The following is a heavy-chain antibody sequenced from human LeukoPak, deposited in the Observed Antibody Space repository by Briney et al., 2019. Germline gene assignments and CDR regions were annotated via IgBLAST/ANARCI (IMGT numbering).Heavy chain of an antibody. V-gene: IGHV4-39*07. D-gene: IGHD3-22*01. J-gene: IGHJ4*02. CDR2: IYHSGST. CDR3: ARTAEYYYDSSGYFDY. Sequence: PSQTLSLTCTVSGGSISSGDYYWGWIRQPPGKGLEWIGSIYHSGSTYYNPSLKSRVTISVDTSKNQFSLKLSSVTAADTAVYYCARTAEYYYDSSGYFDYWGQGTLVTVSS. CDR1: GGSISSGDYY.